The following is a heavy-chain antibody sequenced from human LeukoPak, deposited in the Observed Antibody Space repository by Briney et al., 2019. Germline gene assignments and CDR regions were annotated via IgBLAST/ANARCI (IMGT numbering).Heavy chain of an antibody. CDR1: GFTFSSYA. Sequence: GGSLRLSCAASGFTFSSYAMHWVRQAPGKGLEWVAVISYDGSNKYYADSVKGRFTISRDNSKNTLYLQMNSLRAEDTAVYYCARSKDIVVVPAAIFWYWGQGTLVTVSS. CDR3: ARSKDIVVVPAAIFWY. J-gene: IGHJ4*02. V-gene: IGHV3-30*04. D-gene: IGHD2-2*01. CDR2: ISYDGSNK.